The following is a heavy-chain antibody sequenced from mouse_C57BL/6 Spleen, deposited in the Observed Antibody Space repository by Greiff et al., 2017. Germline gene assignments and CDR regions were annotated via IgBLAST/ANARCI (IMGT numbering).Heavy chain of an antibody. CDR3: AREPYY. Sequence: EVKLQESGPGLVKPSQSLSLTCSVTGYSITSGYYWNWIRQFPGNKLEWMGYISYDGSNNYNPSLKNRISITRDTSKNQFFLKLNSVTTEDTATYYCAREPYYWGQGTTLTVSS. CDR1: GYSITSGYY. CDR2: ISYDGSN. V-gene: IGHV3-6*01. J-gene: IGHJ2*01.